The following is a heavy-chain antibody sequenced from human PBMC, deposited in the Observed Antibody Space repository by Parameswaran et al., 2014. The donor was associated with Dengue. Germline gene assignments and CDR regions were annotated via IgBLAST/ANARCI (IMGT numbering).Heavy chain of an antibody. Sequence: WVRQAPGQGLEWMGRIIPNLHISNYAQKFQGRVTMTADKSTGTVYMELSYLRSEDTAVYYCARDDPYGDYGLRKRNYFDYWGQGIPVTVSS. D-gene: IGHD4-17*01. CDR3: ARDDPYGDYGLRKRNYFDY. J-gene: IGHJ4*02. CDR2: IIPNLHIS. V-gene: IGHV1-69*04.